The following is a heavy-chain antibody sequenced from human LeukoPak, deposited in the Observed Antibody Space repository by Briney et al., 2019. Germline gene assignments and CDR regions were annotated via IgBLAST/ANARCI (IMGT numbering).Heavy chain of an antibody. CDR1: GFPFSSYW. J-gene: IGHJ4*02. Sequence: GGSLRLSCAASGFPFSSYWMNWVRQAPGKGLEWVANINQDGSEKYYVDSVKGRFTISRDNAKNSLYVQMNSLRAEDTAVYYCARSTKMGDYGGQGTLVTVSS. CDR2: INQDGSEK. D-gene: IGHD3-22*01. V-gene: IGHV3-7*04. CDR3: ARSTKMGDY.